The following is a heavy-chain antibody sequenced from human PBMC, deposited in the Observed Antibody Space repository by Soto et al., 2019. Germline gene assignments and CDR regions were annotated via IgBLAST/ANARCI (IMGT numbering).Heavy chain of an antibody. D-gene: IGHD3-3*01. J-gene: IGHJ3*02. CDR1: GYSFTSYW. Sequence: PGESLKISCKGSGYSFTSYWIGWVRQMPGKGLEWMGIIYPGDSDTRYSPSFQGQVTISADKSISTAYLQWSSLKASDTAMYYCARHGGRTIFGVVSPDDAFDIWGQGTMVTVSS. CDR3: ARHGGRTIFGVVSPDDAFDI. V-gene: IGHV5-51*01. CDR2: IYPGDSDT.